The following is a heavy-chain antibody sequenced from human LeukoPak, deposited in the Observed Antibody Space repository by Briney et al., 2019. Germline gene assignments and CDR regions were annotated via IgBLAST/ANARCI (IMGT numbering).Heavy chain of an antibody. J-gene: IGHJ4*02. Sequence: GGSLRLSCAASGFTFSSYWMHWVRQAPGKGLVWVSRINSDGSSTSYADSVKGRFTISRDNAKNTLYLQMNSLRAEDTAVYYYARARGIAANYFDYWGQGTLVTVSS. CDR1: GFTFSSYW. CDR2: INSDGSST. CDR3: ARARGIAANYFDY. V-gene: IGHV3-74*01. D-gene: IGHD6-13*01.